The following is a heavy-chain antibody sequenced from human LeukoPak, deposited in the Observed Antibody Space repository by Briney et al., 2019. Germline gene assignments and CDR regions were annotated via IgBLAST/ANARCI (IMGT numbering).Heavy chain of an antibody. J-gene: IGHJ4*02. D-gene: IGHD7-27*01. V-gene: IGHV1-46*03. Sequence: ASVKVSCKASGYTFTSYYMHWVRQAPGQGLEWMGIINPSGGSTSYAQKFQGRVTMTRDTSTSTVYMELSSPRSEDTAVYYCVTSYRSSQGLTGAYNFDYWGQGTLVTVSS. CDR3: VTSYRSSQGLTGAYNFDY. CDR2: INPSGGST. CDR1: GYTFTSYY.